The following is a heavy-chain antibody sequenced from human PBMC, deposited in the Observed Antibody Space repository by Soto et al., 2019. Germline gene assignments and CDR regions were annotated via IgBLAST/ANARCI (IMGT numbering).Heavy chain of an antibody. Sequence: PSEPLSLTCTVSGGSISNYYWSWIRQPPGRGLEWIGHIFYSGSTNYNPALKSRVTISVDTSKSQFSLKLSSVTAADTAVYYCATPQDYDGCLDSWGQGTLVTVSS. CDR2: IFYSGST. CDR1: GGSISNYY. CDR3: ATPQDYDGCLDS. J-gene: IGHJ4*02. D-gene: IGHD3-22*01. V-gene: IGHV4-59*03.